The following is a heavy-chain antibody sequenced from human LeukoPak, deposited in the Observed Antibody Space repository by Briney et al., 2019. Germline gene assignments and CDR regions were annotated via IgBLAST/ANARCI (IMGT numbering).Heavy chain of an antibody. CDR2: INHSGST. CDR1: GGSFSGYY. J-gene: IGHJ4*02. CDR3: ARAKRLTHYYDSSGYRLNVDY. V-gene: IGHV4-34*01. Sequence: SETLSLTCAVYGGSFSGYYWSWIRQPPGKGLEWIGEINHSGSTNYNPSLKSRDTISVDTSKNQFSLKLSSVTAADTAVYYCARAKRLTHYYDSSGYRLNVDYWGQGTLVTVSS. D-gene: IGHD3-22*01.